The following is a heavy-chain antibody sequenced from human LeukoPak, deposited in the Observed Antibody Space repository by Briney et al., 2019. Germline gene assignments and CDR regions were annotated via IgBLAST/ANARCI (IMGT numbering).Heavy chain of an antibody. CDR3: ARDYGGSSPFDY. D-gene: IGHD4-23*01. CDR2: ISSSSSYI. Sequence: PGGSLRLSCAASGFTFRSYSMNWVRQAPGKGLEWVSSISSSSSYIYYGDSVKGRFTISRDNAKNSLYLQMNSLRAEDTAVYYCARDYGGSSPFDYWGQGTLVTVSS. CDR1: GFTFRSYS. V-gene: IGHV3-21*01. J-gene: IGHJ4*02.